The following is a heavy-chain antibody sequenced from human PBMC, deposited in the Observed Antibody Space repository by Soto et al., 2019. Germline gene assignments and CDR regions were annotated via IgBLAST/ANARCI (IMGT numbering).Heavy chain of an antibody. CDR3: ARQGFGELHGLVDV. D-gene: IGHD3-10*01. CDR2: INYSGGT. Sequence: QVQLQESGPRLVKPSETLSLTCTVSGGSLRSYYSSWFRQPPGKGLEGVGYINYSGGTFYNPSLKSRVPMSVDTSNNQYSLMVNSVTATDTAVYYCARQGFGELHGLVDVWGQGTTVTVSS. V-gene: IGHV4-59*08. CDR1: GGSLRSYY. J-gene: IGHJ6*02.